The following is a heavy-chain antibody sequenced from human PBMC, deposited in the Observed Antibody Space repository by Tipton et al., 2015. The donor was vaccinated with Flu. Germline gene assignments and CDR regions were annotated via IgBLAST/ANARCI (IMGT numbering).Heavy chain of an antibody. CDR3: AKDRHDFSSGYPRTLAY. CDR1: GFTFSNYA. Sequence: SLRLSCAASGFTFSNYAMSWVRQAPGKGLEWVSAISGGGGYTYYGNSVKGRFTISRDNPKNTLYLQMHSLRAEDTAVYYCAKDRHDFSSGYPRTLAYWGQGILVTVSS. V-gene: IGHV3-23*01. D-gene: IGHD3-3*01. J-gene: IGHJ4*02. CDR2: ISGGGGYT.